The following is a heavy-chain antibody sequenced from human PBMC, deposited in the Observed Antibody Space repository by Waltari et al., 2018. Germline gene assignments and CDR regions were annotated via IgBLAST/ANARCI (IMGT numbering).Heavy chain of an antibody. CDR1: GGSISSSSYY. V-gene: IGHV4-39*07. J-gene: IGHJ4*02. D-gene: IGHD6-6*01. Sequence: QLQLQESGPGLVKPSETLSLTCTVSGGSISSSSYYWGWIRQPPGKGLEWIGSIYYSGSTYSNPSLKSRFTISVDTSKNQFSLKLSSVTAADTAVYYCARDGKQLVPSDYWGQGTLVTVSS. CDR2: IYYSGST. CDR3: ARDGKQLVPSDY.